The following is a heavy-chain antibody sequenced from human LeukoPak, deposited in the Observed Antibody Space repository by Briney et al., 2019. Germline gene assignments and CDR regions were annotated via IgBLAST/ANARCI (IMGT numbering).Heavy chain of an antibody. CDR3: ARHERGRMIVPAKGAFDX. D-gene: IGHD3-22*01. CDR1: GGSISSYY. CDR2: IYYSGST. J-gene: IGHJ3*01. Sequence: PAETLSLTCTVSGGSISSYYWSWIRQPPGKGLEWIGYIYYSGSTNYNPSLKSRVSRSVDTSKNQFSLQLRSVTAADTAVYYCARHERGRMIVPAKGAFDXXGQGTMVPVSS. V-gene: IGHV4-59*08.